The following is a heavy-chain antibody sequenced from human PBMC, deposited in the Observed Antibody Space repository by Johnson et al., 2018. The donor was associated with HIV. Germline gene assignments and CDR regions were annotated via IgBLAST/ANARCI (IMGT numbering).Heavy chain of an antibody. V-gene: IGHV3-9*01. CDR2: ISWNSGSI. Sequence: VQLVESGGGLVQPGRSLRLSCAASGFSFDDYAMHWVRQVAGKGLEWVSGISWNSGSIGYADSLKGRFTISRDNAKNSLHLQMDSLRAEDTALYYCAKGGDGYSPSAFDIWGQGTMVTVSS. D-gene: IGHD5-24*01. CDR1: GFSFDDYA. CDR3: AKGGDGYSPSAFDI. J-gene: IGHJ3*02.